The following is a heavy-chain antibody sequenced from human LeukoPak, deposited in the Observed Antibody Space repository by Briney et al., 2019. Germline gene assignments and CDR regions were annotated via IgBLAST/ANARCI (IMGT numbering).Heavy chain of an antibody. D-gene: IGHD6-19*01. Sequence: SETLSLTCTVSGGSISSYYWSWIRQPPGKGLEWIGYIYYSGSTNYNPSLKSRVTISVDTSKNQFSLKLSSVTAADTAVYYCAIAVAGPEQYYYYYGMDVWGQGTTVTVSS. CDR1: GGSISSYY. J-gene: IGHJ6*02. CDR2: IYYSGST. CDR3: AIAVAGPEQYYYYYGMDV. V-gene: IGHV4-59*01.